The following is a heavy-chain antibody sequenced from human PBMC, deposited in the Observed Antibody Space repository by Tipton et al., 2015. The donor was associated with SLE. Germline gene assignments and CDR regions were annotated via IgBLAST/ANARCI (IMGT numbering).Heavy chain of an antibody. V-gene: IGHV4-59*01. CDR3: ARTTRGGFDP. Sequence: TLSLTCTVSGGSISRYSWSWIRQPPGKGLEWIGYIYYSGSTNYNPSLKSRVTISVDTSKNQFSLKLSSVTAADTAVYYCARTTRGGFDPWGQGTLVTVSS. D-gene: IGHD3-10*01. CDR2: IYYSGST. J-gene: IGHJ5*02. CDR1: GGSISRYS.